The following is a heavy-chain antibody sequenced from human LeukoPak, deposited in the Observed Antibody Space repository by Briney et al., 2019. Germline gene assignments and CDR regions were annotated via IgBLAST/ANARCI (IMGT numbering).Heavy chain of an antibody. D-gene: IGHD6-6*01. J-gene: IGHJ4*02. CDR3: ARDPVEYSSSGHDY. V-gene: IGHV3-21*01. CDR1: GFTFSSYS. CDR2: ISSSSYI. Sequence: PGGSLRLSCAASGFTFSSYSMNWVRQAPGKGLEWVSSISSSSYIYYADSVKGRFTISRDNAKNSLYLQMNSLRAEDTAVYYCARDPVEYSSSGHDYWGQGTLATVSS.